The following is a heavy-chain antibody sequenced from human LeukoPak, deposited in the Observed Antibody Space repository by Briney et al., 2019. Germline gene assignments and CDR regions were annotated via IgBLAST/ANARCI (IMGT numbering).Heavy chain of an antibody. J-gene: IGHJ5*02. CDR2: ISEYGGRT. CDR3: VREDYAGSSWFDP. D-gene: IGHD4-17*01. V-gene: IGHV3-64D*06. Sequence: PGGSLRLSCSASGFTLSSSPMHWVRRAPGRGLESVSAISEYGGRTYYRDSVRGRFTISRDNSRSTLYLQMNSLRSEDTALYYCVREDYAGSSWFDPWGQGTQVTVSS. CDR1: GFTLSSSP.